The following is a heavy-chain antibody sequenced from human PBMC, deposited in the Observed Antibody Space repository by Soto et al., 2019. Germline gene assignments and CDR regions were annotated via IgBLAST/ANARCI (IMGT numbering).Heavy chain of an antibody. J-gene: IGHJ4*02. Sequence: QVQLVQSGAEVKKPGASVKVSCKASGYTFTSYGINWVRQAPGQGLEWMGWINTYDGNTNHAQKFQGRVTMTTDTSTRKCYMELRSLSSDDRAVYYCAASQQFDYWGQGALVNDSS. CDR1: GYTFTSYG. CDR3: AASQQFDY. CDR2: INTYDGNT. D-gene: IGHD6-13*01. V-gene: IGHV1-18*01.